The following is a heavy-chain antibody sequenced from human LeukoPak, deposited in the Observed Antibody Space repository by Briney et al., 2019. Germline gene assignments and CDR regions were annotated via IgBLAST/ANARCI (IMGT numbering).Heavy chain of an antibody. CDR3: ARTQWLVRAFDY. Sequence: PSETLSLTCTVSGGSISSSSYYWGWIRQPPGKGLEWIGNIYNSESTYYNPSLKSRVTISVDTSKNQFSLKLSSVTAADTAVYYCARTQWLVRAFDYWGQGTLVTVSS. CDR2: IYNSEST. J-gene: IGHJ4*02. V-gene: IGHV4-39*07. D-gene: IGHD6-19*01. CDR1: GGSISSSSYY.